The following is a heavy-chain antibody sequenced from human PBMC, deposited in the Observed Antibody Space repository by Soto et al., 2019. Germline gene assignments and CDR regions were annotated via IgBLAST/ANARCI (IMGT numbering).Heavy chain of an antibody. J-gene: IGHJ4*02. Sequence: GGSLRLSCAASGFTFSSFAMTWVRQAPGKGLDWVSTIGSSGVPTYYADSVKGRFTISRDNSKNTLYLQMNSLRAEDTAIYYCTKRPTYSSTWYSFDYWGQGTLVTVSS. D-gene: IGHD6-13*01. CDR1: GFTFSSFA. CDR2: IGSSGVPT. V-gene: IGHV3-23*01. CDR3: TKRPTYSSTWYSFDY.